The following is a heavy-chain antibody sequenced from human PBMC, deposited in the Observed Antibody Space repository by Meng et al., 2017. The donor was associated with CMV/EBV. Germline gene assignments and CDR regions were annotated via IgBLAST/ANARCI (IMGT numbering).Heavy chain of an antibody. J-gene: IGHJ4*02. CDR1: GFTFSNYW. D-gene: IGHD6-13*01. V-gene: IGHV3-74*01. CDR3: ARDAGAGFHY. Sequence: LSCAASGFTFSNYWMHWVRQGPGEGLVWVSTISSDESRSSYADSVKGRFTISRDNAKNMVHLQMNSLRAEDTAMYYCARDAGAGFHYWGQGTLVTVSS. CDR2: ISSDESRS.